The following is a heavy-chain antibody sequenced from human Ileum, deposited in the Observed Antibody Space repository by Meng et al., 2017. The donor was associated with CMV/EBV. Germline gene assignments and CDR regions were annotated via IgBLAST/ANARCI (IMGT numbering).Heavy chain of an antibody. CDR2: IASSGTT. J-gene: IGHJ4*02. Sequence: QVQLQGAGSGLGKPSETLSLTWTVSGGAFNDYHWSWIRQSAGKGLEWIGRIASSGTTYLNPFLESRISMSVDKAKNQFSLKLISVTAADTALYFCARGIHDFWSGTYFDYWGQGLLVTVSS. D-gene: IGHD3-3*01. V-gene: IGHV4-4*07. CDR1: GGAFNDYH. CDR3: ARGIHDFWSGTYFDY.